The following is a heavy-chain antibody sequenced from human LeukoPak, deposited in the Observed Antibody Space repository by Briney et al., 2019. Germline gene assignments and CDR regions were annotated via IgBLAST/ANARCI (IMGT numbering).Heavy chain of an antibody. CDR2: VNQDGSEK. D-gene: IGHD1-7*01. J-gene: IGHJ4*02. V-gene: IGHV3-7*01. CDR1: GFTFSSYW. CDR3: ARIRQRGTKYYFDY. Sequence: GGSLRLSCAASGFTFSSYWMSWVRQAPGKGLEWVANVNQDGSEKYYVDSVKGRFTISRDNAKNSLYLQMSSLRAEDTAVYYCARIRQRGTKYYFDYWGQGTLVTVSS.